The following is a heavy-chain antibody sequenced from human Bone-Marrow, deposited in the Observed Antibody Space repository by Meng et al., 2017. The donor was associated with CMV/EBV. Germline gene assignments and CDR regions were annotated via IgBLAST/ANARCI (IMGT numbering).Heavy chain of an antibody. Sequence: GESLKISCAASGFTFSSYAMHWVRQAPGKGLEWVAVISYDGSNKYYADFVKGRFTISRDNSKNTLYLQMNSLRAEDTAVYYCASFSGSYFFDYWGQGTLVTVSS. CDR3: ASFSGSYFFDY. CDR2: ISYDGSNK. D-gene: IGHD1-26*01. J-gene: IGHJ4*02. CDR1: GFTFSSYA. V-gene: IGHV3-30-3*01.